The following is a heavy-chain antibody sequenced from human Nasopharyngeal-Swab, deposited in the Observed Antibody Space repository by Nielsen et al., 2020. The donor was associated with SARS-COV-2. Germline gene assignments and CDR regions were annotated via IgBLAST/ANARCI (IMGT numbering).Heavy chain of an antibody. J-gene: IGHJ6*03. V-gene: IGHV4-59*12. D-gene: IGHD2-2*01. CDR3: ARDIKPLGYCSSTSCYDYYYYYMDV. CDR1: GGSISSYY. CDR2: IYYSGST. Sequence: SETLSLTCTVSGGSISSYYWSWIRQPPGKGLEWIGYIYYSGSTNYNPSLKSRVTISVDTSKNHFSLKLSSVTAADTAVYYCARDIKPLGYCSSTSCYDYYYYYMDVWGKGTTVTVSS.